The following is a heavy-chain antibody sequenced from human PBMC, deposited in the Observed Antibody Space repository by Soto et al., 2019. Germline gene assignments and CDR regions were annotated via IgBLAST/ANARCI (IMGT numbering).Heavy chain of an antibody. J-gene: IGHJ6*02. D-gene: IGHD2-2*01. CDR2: IIPVFGTP. CDR1: GGTFTNYA. Sequence: QVQLVQSGAEVKKPGSSLKVSCKASGGTFTNYAFSWVRQAPGQGLEWMGGIIPVFGTPDYAQKFQGRVTITADESTRTATMELSSLRSDDTAVYYCARERSVGYCITTTCPKPFYYYAMDVWGQGTTVTASS. CDR3: ARERSVGYCITTTCPKPFYYYAMDV. V-gene: IGHV1-69*12.